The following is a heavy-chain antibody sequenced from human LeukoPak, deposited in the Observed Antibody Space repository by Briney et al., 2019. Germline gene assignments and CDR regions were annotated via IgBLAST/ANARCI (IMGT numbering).Heavy chain of an antibody. Sequence: PGGSLRLSCAASGFTFSSYSMNWVRQAPGKGLEWVSSISSSSSYIYYVDSVKGRFTISRDNAKNSLYLQMNSLRAEDTAVYYCARGRAYYDSSGYGLNDAFDIWGQGTMVTVSS. CDR2: ISSSSSYI. V-gene: IGHV3-21*01. D-gene: IGHD3-22*01. J-gene: IGHJ3*02. CDR1: GFTFSSYS. CDR3: ARGRAYYDSSGYGLNDAFDI.